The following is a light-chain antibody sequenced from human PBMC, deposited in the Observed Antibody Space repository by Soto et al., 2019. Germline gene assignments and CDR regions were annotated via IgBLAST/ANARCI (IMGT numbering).Light chain of an antibody. Sequence: QSALTQPASVSGSPGQSITISCTGTSSDVGRYDYVSWYQQHPGKAPKLMIYEVSNRPSGVSDRFSGSKSGNTASLTISGLQAEDEADYYCCSSSYSTTRVFGSGTKLTVL. CDR2: EVS. V-gene: IGLV2-14*01. CDR3: CSSSYSTTRV. CDR1: SSDVGRYDY. J-gene: IGLJ1*01.